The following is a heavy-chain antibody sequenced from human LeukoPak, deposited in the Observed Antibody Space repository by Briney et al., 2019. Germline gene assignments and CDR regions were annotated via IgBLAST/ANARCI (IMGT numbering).Heavy chain of an antibody. Sequence: PSETLSLTCTVSGGSISSGSYYWSWIRQPAGKGLEWIGRIYTSGSTSYNSSLKSRVTISVDTSKNQFSLKLSSVTAADTAVYYCARDQEAYCSSTSCYEYSYYMDVWGKGTTVTISS. CDR2: IYTSGST. V-gene: IGHV4-61*02. CDR3: ARDQEAYCSSTSCYEYSYYMDV. D-gene: IGHD2-2*01. CDR1: GGSISSGSYY. J-gene: IGHJ6*03.